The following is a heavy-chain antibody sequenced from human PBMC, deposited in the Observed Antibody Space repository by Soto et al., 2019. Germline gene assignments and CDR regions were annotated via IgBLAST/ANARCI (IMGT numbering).Heavy chain of an antibody. D-gene: IGHD3-22*01. V-gene: IGHV3-74*01. CDR1: GFTFSSYW. CDR3: ARDNSIGYFDY. Sequence: GGSLRLPCAASGFTFSSYWMHWVRQAPGKGLVWVSRINSDGSSTSYADSVKGRFTISRDNAKNTLYLQMNSLRAEDTAVYYCARDNSIGYFDYWGQGTLVTVSS. CDR2: INSDGSST. J-gene: IGHJ4*02.